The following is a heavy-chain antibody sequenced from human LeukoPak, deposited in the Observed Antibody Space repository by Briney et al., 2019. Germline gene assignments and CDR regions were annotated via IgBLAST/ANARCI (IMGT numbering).Heavy chain of an antibody. V-gene: IGHV1-2*02. CDR1: GYTFTGYY. CDR3: ARFRFLEWRVRGAFDP. D-gene: IGHD3-3*01. J-gene: IGHJ5*02. Sequence: GASVEVSCKASGYTFTGYYMHWVRQAPGQGLEWMGWINPNSGGTNYAQKFQGRVTMTRDTSISTAYMELSRLRSDDTAVYYCARFRFLEWRVRGAFDPWGQGTLVTVSS. CDR2: INPNSGGT.